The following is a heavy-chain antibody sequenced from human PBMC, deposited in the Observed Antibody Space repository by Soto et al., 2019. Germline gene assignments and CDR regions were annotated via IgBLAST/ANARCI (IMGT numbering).Heavy chain of an antibody. CDR2: ISADNGNT. V-gene: IGHV1-18*01. CDR1: GYTFTSYG. CDR3: AREDWTNGVCYLGDY. J-gene: IGHJ4*02. D-gene: IGHD2-8*01. Sequence: ASVKGSCKASGYTFTSYGISWVGQAAGQGLEWMGWISADNGNTNYVQKFQGRVTMTTDTSTSTAYMELRSLRSDDTAVYYCAREDWTNGVCYLGDYWGQGTLVTVSS.